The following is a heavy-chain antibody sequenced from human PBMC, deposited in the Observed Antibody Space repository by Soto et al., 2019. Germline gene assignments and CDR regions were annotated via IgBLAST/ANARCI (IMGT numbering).Heavy chain of an antibody. CDR3: ARHYSAMGV. CDR2: IYSDNNT. V-gene: IGHV3-53*02. Sequence: EVQLVETGGDLIQPGGSLRLSCAASGFTVSSDSMMWVRQAPGKGLEWISIIYSDNNTDFADSVKGRFSISRDTPKTILYLQMNSLRAEDTAEYYCARHYSAMGVWGQGTTVTVSS. J-gene: IGHJ6*02. CDR1: GFTVSSDS.